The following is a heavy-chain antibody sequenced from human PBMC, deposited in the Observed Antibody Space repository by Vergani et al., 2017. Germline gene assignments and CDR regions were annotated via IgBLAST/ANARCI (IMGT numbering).Heavy chain of an antibody. Sequence: EVQLVESGGGLVQPGGSLRLSCAASGFTVSSNYMSWVRQAPGKGLEWVSSISSSSSYIYYADSVKGRFTISRDNAKNSLYLQMNSLRAEDTAVYYCARELGTVPRFYYYYYYGMDVWGQGTTVTVSS. V-gene: IGHV3-21*01. D-gene: IGHD7-27*01. J-gene: IGHJ6*02. CDR1: GFTVSSNY. CDR2: ISSSSSYI. CDR3: ARELGTVPRFYYYYYYGMDV.